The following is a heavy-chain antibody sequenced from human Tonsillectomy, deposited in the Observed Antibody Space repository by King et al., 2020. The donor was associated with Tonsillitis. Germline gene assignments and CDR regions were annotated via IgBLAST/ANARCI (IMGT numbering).Heavy chain of an antibody. CDR3: ARDYMVRGVKPDY. D-gene: IGHD3-10*01. CDR2: IWYDGSNK. CDR1: GFTFSSYG. Sequence: VQLVESGGGVVQPGRSLRLSCAASGFTFSSYGMHWVRQAPGKGLEWVAVIWYDGSNKYYADSVKGRFTISRDNSKNTLYLQMNSLRAVDTAVYYCARDYMVRGVKPDYWGQGTLVTVSS. J-gene: IGHJ4*02. V-gene: IGHV3-33*01.